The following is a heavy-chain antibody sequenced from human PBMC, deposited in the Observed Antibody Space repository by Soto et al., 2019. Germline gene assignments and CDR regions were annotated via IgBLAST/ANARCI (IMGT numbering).Heavy chain of an antibody. J-gene: IGHJ4*02. D-gene: IGHD5-18*01. CDR3: ARETIKLWFMDY. Sequence: VGSLRLSCASSVFTFSSYAMHCVRHAPGKGLEWVAVISYDGSNKYYADSVKGRFTISRDNSKNTLYLQMNSLRAEDTAVYYCARETIKLWFMDYGGQGTRVTVS. V-gene: IGHV3-30-3*01. CDR2: ISYDGSNK. CDR1: VFTFSSYA.